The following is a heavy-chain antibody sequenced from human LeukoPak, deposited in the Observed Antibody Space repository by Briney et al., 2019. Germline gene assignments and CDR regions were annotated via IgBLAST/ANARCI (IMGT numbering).Heavy chain of an antibody. CDR2: ISYDGSKK. CDR1: GVTFSSFG. J-gene: IGHJ4*02. Sequence: PGGSLRLSCAASGVTFSSFGMHWVRQAPGKGLECVTVISYDGSKKYYADSVKGRFTISRDNSKNTLYLQMNSLRAEDTAVYYCAKDLAVAGTSDYWGQGTLVTVSS. D-gene: IGHD6-19*01. V-gene: IGHV3-30*18. CDR3: AKDLAVAGTSDY.